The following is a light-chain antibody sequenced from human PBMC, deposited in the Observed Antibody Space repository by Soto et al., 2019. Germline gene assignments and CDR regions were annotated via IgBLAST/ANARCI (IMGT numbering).Light chain of an antibody. V-gene: IGLV4-69*01. CDR3: QTWGTDFQL. CDR2: INSDGSH. J-gene: IGLJ3*02. Sequence: QLVLTQSPSVSASPGASVTITCTLNSGHAHYSIAWHQQQPEQGPQFLMGINSDGSHTKSDAVPDRFSGSSSGAERYLTISSLQSDDEGDYYCQTWGTDFQLFGGGTKLTVL. CDR1: SGHAHYS.